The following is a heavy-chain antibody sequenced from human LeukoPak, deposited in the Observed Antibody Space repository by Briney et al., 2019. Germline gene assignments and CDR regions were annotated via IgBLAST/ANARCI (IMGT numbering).Heavy chain of an antibody. J-gene: IGHJ6*02. Sequence: PGGSLRLSCAVSGFTLSSYLMHRVRQVPGKGLVWVSRINSDGSRTSYADSVKGRFTISRGNAKSTVYLQMDSLRAEDTAVYYCARGPQRGAPANYYAMDVWGQGTTVTVSS. D-gene: IGHD3-10*01. V-gene: IGHV3-74*01. CDR3: ARGPQRGAPANYYAMDV. CDR2: INSDGSRT. CDR1: GFTLSSYL.